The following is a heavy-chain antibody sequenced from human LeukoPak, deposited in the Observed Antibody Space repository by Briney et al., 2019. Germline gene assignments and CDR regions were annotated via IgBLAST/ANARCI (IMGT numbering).Heavy chain of an antibody. CDR3: AHYKYSYYYDSSGYH. CDR2: IDWDDDK. J-gene: IGHJ4*02. Sequence: RESGPTLVYPTPTLTLTCTFSGFSLSTSGMCVSWIRQPPGKALEWHSRIDWDDDKYYHTSLKTRLTISKDTSKNQVVLTMTNMDPVDTATYYCAHYKYSYYYDSSGYHWGQGTLVTVSS. CDR1: GFSLSTSGMC. V-gene: IGHV2-70*11. D-gene: IGHD3-22*01.